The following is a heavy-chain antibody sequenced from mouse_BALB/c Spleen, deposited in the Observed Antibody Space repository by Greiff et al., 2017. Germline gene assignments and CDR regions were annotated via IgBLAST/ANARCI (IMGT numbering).Heavy chain of an antibody. V-gene: IGHV1-9*01. CDR2: ILPGSGST. J-gene: IGHJ1*01. Sequence: QVQLQQSGAELMKPGASVKISCKATGYTFSSYWIEWVKQRPGHGLEWIGEILPGSGSTNYNEKFKGKATFTADTYSNTAYMQLSSLTSEDSAVYYCARGGYYRVRYFDVWGAGTTVTVSS. CDR3: ARGGYYRVRYFDV. CDR1: GYTFSSYW. D-gene: IGHD2-3*01.